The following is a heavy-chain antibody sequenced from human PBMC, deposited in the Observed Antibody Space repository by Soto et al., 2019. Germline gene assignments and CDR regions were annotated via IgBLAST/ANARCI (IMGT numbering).Heavy chain of an antibody. CDR2: VNGDGSIT. CDR3: AALGGPHWYEYK. V-gene: IGHV3-74*01. CDR1: GLTLSNYW. D-gene: IGHD3-16*01. Sequence: GSLRLSCAASGLTLSNYWMHWVRQAPGKGLVWVSRVNGDGSITNYADSVRGRFTVIRDNAKNTLYLQMNKMKDEDTGVYYCAALGGPHWYEYKWGQGTRVTVSS. J-gene: IGHJ4*02.